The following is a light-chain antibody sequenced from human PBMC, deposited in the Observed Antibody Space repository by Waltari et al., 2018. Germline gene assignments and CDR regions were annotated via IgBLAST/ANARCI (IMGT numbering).Light chain of an antibody. Sequence: EVVLTQSPGTLSLSPGEGATLSCRASQSISHYLAWYQQKPGQAPRLLIYHASSRATGIPDRFSGSVSGTDFSLTISRLEPEDFAVYYCQHYVNLPATFGQGTKVEI. CDR1: QSISHY. CDR2: HAS. V-gene: IGKV3-20*01. CDR3: QHYVNLPAT. J-gene: IGKJ1*01.